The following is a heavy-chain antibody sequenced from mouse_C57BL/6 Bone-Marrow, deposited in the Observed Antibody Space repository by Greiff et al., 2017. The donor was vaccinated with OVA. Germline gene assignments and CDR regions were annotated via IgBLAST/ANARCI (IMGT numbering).Heavy chain of an antibody. D-gene: IGHD2-3*01. CDR2: IHPNSGST. V-gene: IGHV1-64*01. Sequence: VQLQQPGAELVKPGASVKLSCKASGYTFTSYWMHWVKQRPGQGLAWIGMIHPNSGSTNYHAKFKSKATLTVDKSSSTAYMQLSSLTSEDSAVYYCARTPGWLLPDYWGQGTTLTVSS. J-gene: IGHJ2*01. CDR3: ARTPGWLLPDY. CDR1: GYTFTSYW.